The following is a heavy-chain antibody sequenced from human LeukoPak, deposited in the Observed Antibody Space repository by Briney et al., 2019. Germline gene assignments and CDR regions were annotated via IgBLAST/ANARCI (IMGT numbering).Heavy chain of an antibody. D-gene: IGHD5-18*01. V-gene: IGHV3-7*05. CDR3: AKDPYSYGPTGDWFDP. CDR1: GFTFNNYW. Sequence: PGGSLRPSCAASGFTFNNYWMTWVRQAPGKGLEWVANIKQDGSDKYYVDSVKGRFIISRDTAKNSLYLQMNSLRAEDTAVYYCAKDPYSYGPTGDWFDPWGQGTLVTVSS. CDR2: IKQDGSDK. J-gene: IGHJ5*02.